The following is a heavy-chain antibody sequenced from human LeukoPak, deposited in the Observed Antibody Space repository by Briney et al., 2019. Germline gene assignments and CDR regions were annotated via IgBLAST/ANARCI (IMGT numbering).Heavy chain of an antibody. CDR2: ISGSGGST. J-gene: IGHJ4*02. CDR3: AKTSGGNY. CDR1: GFTFSNYA. V-gene: IGHV3-23*01. Sequence: GRSLRLSCAASGFTFSNYAMNWVRRAPGKGLEWVSAISGSGGSTYDADSVKGRFTISRDNSKNTLYLQMNNLRAEDTAVYYCAKTSGGNYWGQGTLVTVSS. D-gene: IGHD4-23*01.